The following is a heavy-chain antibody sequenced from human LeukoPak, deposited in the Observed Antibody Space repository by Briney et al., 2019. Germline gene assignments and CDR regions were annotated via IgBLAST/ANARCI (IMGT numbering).Heavy chain of an antibody. Sequence: SETLSLTCAVYGGSYSGYYWSWIRQPPGKGLEWIGEINHSGSTNYNPSLKSRVTISVDTSKNQFSLKLSSVTAADTAVYYCARGERGGYCSSISCRWFDPWGQGTLVTVSS. J-gene: IGHJ5*02. CDR2: INHSGST. CDR1: GGSYSGYY. CDR3: ARGERGGYCSSISCRWFDP. D-gene: IGHD2-2*01. V-gene: IGHV4-34*01.